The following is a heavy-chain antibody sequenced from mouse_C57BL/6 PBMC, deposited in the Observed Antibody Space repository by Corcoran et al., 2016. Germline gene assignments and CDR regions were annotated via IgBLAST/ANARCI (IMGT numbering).Heavy chain of an antibody. J-gene: IGHJ2*01. D-gene: IGHD1-1*01. CDR1: GYTFTDYY. CDR3: ARWNYGSSGGY. V-gene: IGHV1-26*01. CDR2: INPNNGGT. Sequence: EVQLQQSGPELVKPGASVKISCKASGYTFTDYYMNWVKQSHGKSLEWIGDINPNNGGTSYNQKFKGKATLTVDKSSSTAYMELRSLTSEDSAVYYCARWNYGSSGGYWGQGTTLTVSS.